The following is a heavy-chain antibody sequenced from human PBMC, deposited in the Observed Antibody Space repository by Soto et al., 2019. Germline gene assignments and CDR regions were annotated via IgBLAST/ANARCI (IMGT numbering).Heavy chain of an antibody. J-gene: IGHJ4*02. CDR2: ISSSGTFK. CDR1: GFIFTTNS. CDR3: ARDPPHGGTSSWDADS. Sequence: GGSLRLSCEASGFIFTTNSMNWVRQVPGKGLQWLSSISSSGTFKSYGDSVKGRFTISRDNAKNSLFLQLNNLSGEDTGLYYCARDPPHGGTSSWDADSWGPGTLVTVSS. V-gene: IGHV3-21*01. D-gene: IGHD2-15*01.